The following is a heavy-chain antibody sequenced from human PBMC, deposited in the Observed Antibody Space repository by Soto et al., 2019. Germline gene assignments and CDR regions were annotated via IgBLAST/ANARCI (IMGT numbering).Heavy chain of an antibody. J-gene: IGHJ6*02. D-gene: IGHD3-9*01. CDR2: VITMFGTA. CDR1: GCTFSSYA. CDR3: AGKAESAAYYGILTGYQTGDGMDV. Sequence: QGQLVQSGAEVKKPGSSVKVSCQASGCTFSSYAISCVRQASGQGLEWMGGVITMFGTANYAQKFQGRVTITADDSTSTAYMELSSLRYEDTAVYYCAGKAESAAYYGILTGYQTGDGMDVWGQGTTVTVSS. V-gene: IGHV1-69*01.